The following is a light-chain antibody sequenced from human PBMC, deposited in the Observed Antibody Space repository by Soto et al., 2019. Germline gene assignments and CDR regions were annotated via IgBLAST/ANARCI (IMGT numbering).Light chain of an antibody. CDR3: QHSRT. CDR1: QSISSW. J-gene: IGKJ1*01. V-gene: IGKV1-5*01. Sequence: DIQMTQSPSTLSGSVGDRVTITGRASQSISSWLAWYQQKPGKAPKLLIYDASSLESGVPSRFSGSGSGTEFTLTISSLQPDDFATYYCQHSRTFGQGTKVDIK. CDR2: DAS.